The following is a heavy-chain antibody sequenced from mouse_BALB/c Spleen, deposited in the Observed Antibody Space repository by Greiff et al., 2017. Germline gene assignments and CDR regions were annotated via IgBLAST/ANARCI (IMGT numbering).Heavy chain of an antibody. CDR1: GYTFSSYW. D-gene: IGHD2-14*01. Sequence: QVQLQQSGAELMKPGASVKISCKATGYTFSSYWIEWVKQRPGHGLEWIGEILPGSGSTNYNEKFKGKATFTADTSSNTAYMQLSSLTSEDSAVYYCARSPYRYGFDYWGQGTTLTVSS. V-gene: IGHV1-9*01. CDR2: ILPGSGST. CDR3: ARSPYRYGFDY. J-gene: IGHJ2*01.